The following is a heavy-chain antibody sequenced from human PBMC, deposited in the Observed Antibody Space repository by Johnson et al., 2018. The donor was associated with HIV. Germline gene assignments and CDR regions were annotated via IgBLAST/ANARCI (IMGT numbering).Heavy chain of an antibody. CDR2: SRFDGSNN. CDR1: GFTFSSYG. Sequence: QLVESGGGVVQPGGSLRLSCAASGFTFSSYGMHWVRQAPGKGLEWVAFSRFDGSNNYYADSVKGRFTISRDNAKNSLYLQMNSLRAEDTAGYYCAKGAPYSGSLETAFDIWGQGTMVTVSS. V-gene: IGHV3-30*02. CDR3: AKGAPYSGSLETAFDI. J-gene: IGHJ3*02. D-gene: IGHD1-26*01.